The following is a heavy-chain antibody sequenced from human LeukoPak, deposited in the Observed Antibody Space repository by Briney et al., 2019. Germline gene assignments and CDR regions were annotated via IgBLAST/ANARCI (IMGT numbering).Heavy chain of an antibody. D-gene: IGHD3-10*01. CDR3: AKDRLNAVRGVNGY. V-gene: IGHV3-23*01. Sequence: QPGGSLRLSCAASGFTFNNYAMTWVRQAPGKGLEWVSGISGNGGSTYYADSVKGRFNISRDNSKNTLFLQMNSLRAEDTAIYYCAKDRLNAVRGVNGYWGQGTLVTVSS. J-gene: IGHJ4*02. CDR1: GFTFNNYA. CDR2: ISGNGGST.